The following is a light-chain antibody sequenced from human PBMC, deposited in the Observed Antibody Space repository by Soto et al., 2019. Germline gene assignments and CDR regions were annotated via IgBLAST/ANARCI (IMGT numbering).Light chain of an antibody. CDR2: LGS. J-gene: IGKJ2*01. Sequence: DIVMTQSPLSLPVTPGEPASISCRSSQSLLNSNGYKYLDWYLQKPGQSPRLLIYLGSNRASGVPDRFSGSGSGTDFTLKISRVDAEDVGVYYCMQALQTPYTFGQGTKLEIK. CDR1: QSLLNSNGYKY. V-gene: IGKV2-28*01. CDR3: MQALQTPYT.